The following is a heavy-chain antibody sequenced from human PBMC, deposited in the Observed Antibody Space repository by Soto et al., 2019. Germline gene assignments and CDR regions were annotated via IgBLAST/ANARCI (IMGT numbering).Heavy chain of an antibody. CDR3: ARGESLSAAAAGYNWFDP. D-gene: IGHD6-13*01. CDR1: GDSVSSNSAA. Sequence: SQTLSLTCAISGDSVSSNSAAWNWIRQSPSRGLERLGRTYYRSKWYNDYAVSVKSRITINPGTSKNQFSLQLNSVTPEDTAVYYCARGESLSAAAAGYNWFDPWGQGTLVTVSS. V-gene: IGHV6-1*01. J-gene: IGHJ5*02. CDR2: TYYRSKWYN.